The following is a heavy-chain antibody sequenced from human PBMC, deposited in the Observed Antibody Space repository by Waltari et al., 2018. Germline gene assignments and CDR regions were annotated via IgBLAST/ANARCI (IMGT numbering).Heavy chain of an antibody. J-gene: IGHJ5*02. CDR1: GYTLPELS. CDR3: ATDLGIVGATNWFDP. D-gene: IGHD1-26*01. Sequence: QVQLVQSGAEVKTPGASVKVSCKVSGYTLPELSMHWVRQAPGKGLEWMGGFDPEDGETIYAQKFQGRVTMTEDTSTDTAYMELSSLRSEDTAVYYCATDLGIVGATNWFDPWGQGTLVTVSS. CDR2: FDPEDGET. V-gene: IGHV1-24*01.